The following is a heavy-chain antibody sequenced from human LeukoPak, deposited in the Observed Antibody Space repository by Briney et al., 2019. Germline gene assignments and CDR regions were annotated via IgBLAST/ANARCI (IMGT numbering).Heavy chain of an antibody. D-gene: IGHD3-3*01. Sequence: SETLSLTCTVSGGSNSSYYWSWIRQPPGKGLEWIGYIYYSGSTNYNPSLKSRVTISVDTSKNQFSLKLSSVTAADTAVYYCARGSDRDDFWSGYYFDYWGQGTLVTVSS. CDR1: GGSNSSYY. V-gene: IGHV4-59*01. J-gene: IGHJ4*02. CDR2: IYYSGST. CDR3: ARGSDRDDFWSGYYFDY.